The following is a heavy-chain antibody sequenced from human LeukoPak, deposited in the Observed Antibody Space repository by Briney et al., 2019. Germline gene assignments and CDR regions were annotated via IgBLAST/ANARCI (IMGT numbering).Heavy chain of an antibody. Sequence: GGSLRLSCAASGFTFRTYWMSWVRQAPGKGLEWVANIKQDGSEKNYVDSMKGRFTISRDNAKNSLFLRMNSLRAEDTAVYYCARDGDVFDIWGQGTMVTVSS. CDR3: ARDGDVFDI. V-gene: IGHV3-7*03. CDR1: GFTFRTYW. J-gene: IGHJ3*02. CDR2: IKQDGSEK.